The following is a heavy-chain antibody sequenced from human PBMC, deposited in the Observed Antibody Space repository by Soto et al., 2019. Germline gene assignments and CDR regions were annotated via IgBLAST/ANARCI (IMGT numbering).Heavy chain of an antibody. D-gene: IGHD1-26*01. Sequence: GGSLRLSCAASGFTFSSYWMSWVRQAPGKGLEWVANIKQDGSEKYYVDSVKGRFTISRDNAKNSLYLQMNSLRAEDTAVYCFAREVGSYYAFDIWGQGTMVTVSS. CDR1: GFTFSSYW. V-gene: IGHV3-7*03. CDR2: IKQDGSEK. J-gene: IGHJ3*02. CDR3: AREVGSYYAFDI.